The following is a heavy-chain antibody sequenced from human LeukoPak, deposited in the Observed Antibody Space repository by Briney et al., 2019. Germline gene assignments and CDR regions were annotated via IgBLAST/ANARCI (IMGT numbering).Heavy chain of an antibody. D-gene: IGHD3-10*01. J-gene: IGHJ4*02. V-gene: IGHV3-66*01. CDR1: GFTVSSNY. CDR2: IYSSGST. CDR3: ARDYYGTLDY. Sequence: PGGSLRLSCAASGFTVSSNYMSWVRQAPGKGLEWLSIIYSSGSTYYADSVKGRFTISRDNSKNTLYLQMNSLRAEDTAVYYCARDYYGTLDYWGQGTLVTVSS.